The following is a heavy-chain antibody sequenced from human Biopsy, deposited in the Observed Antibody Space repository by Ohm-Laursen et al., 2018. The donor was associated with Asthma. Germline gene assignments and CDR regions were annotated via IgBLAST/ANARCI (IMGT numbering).Heavy chain of an antibody. CDR3: ARAQDYYDSRGYYRSFDY. CDR1: YGSITSGGYY. J-gene: IGHJ4*02. Sequence: SHTLSLTCTVSYGSITSGGYYWTWIRQHPGKGLEWIGVIYYSGSTYYNPSLKSRVSISIDTSKSQFSLKLSSVTAADTAVYYCARAQDYYDSRGYYRSFDYWGQGTLVTVSS. CDR2: IYYSGST. V-gene: IGHV4-31*03. D-gene: IGHD3-22*01.